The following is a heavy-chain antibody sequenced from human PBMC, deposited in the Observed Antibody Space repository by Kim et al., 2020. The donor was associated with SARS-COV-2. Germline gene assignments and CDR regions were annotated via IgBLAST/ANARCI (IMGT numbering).Heavy chain of an antibody. D-gene: IGHD3-22*01. J-gene: IGHJ4*02. CDR3: ARGDYYDSSGYLIAF. Sequence: PSLKSRVTISVDTSKNQFSLKLSSVTAADTAVYYCARGDYYDSSGYLIAFWGQGTLVTVSS. V-gene: IGHV4-30-2*05.